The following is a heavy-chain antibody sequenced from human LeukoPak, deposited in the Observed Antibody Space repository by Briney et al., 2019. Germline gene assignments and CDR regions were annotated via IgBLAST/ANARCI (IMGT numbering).Heavy chain of an antibody. CDR1: GFSLSGYA. D-gene: IGHD3-16*01. CDR2: ISGSGGST. V-gene: IGHV3-23*01. CDR3: AKGGARYNWFDP. J-gene: IGHJ5*02. Sequence: PGGSLRLSCATSGFSLSGYAMSWVPQAPGKGLEWVSAISGSGGSTYYADSVKGRFTISRDNSKNTLYLQMNSLRAEDTAVYYCAKGGARYNWFDPWGQGTLVTVSS.